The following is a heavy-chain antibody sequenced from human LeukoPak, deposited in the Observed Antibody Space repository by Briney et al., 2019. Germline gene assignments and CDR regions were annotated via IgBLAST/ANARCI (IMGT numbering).Heavy chain of an antibody. CDR2: ISGDGVSP. V-gene: IGHV3-23*01. CDR1: GFTFNNYA. Sequence: GGSLRLPCAASGFTFNNYALTWVRQTPGKGLECVSAISGDGVSPYYVDSVRGRFTISRDNSKNTLYLQMNSLRAEDTAVYYCANQQGSRSYSGLDAFDIWGQGTMVTVSS. J-gene: IGHJ3*02. D-gene: IGHD1-26*01. CDR3: ANQQGSRSYSGLDAFDI.